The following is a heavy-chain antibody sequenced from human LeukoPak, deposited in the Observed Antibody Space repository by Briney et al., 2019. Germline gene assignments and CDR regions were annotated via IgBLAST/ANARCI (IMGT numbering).Heavy chain of an antibody. CDR2: IWYDGSNK. D-gene: IGHD3-3*01. V-gene: IGHV3-33*06. CDR3: AKGETSGSDYDFWSGYPNTYFDY. Sequence: GRSLRLSCAASGFTFSSYGMHWVRQAPSKGLEWVAVIWYDGSNKYYADSVKGRFTISRDNSKNTLYLQMNSLRAEDTAVYYCAKGETSGSDYDFWSGYPNTYFDYWGQGTLVTVSS. J-gene: IGHJ4*02. CDR1: GFTFSSYG.